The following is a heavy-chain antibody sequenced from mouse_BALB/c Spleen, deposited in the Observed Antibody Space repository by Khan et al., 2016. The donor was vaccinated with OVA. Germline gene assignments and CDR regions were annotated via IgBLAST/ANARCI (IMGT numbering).Heavy chain of an antibody. V-gene: IGHV5-6-3*01. CDR1: GFTFSSYG. J-gene: IGHJ2*01. CDR2: INSNGGST. Sequence: EVELVESGGGLVQPGGSLKLSCAASGFTFSSYGMSWVRQTPDKRLELVATINSNGGSTYYPDSVKGRVTISRDNATNTLYLQMSSLKSADTAMYYCAVMARTINWGQGTTLTVSS. CDR3: AVMARTIN.